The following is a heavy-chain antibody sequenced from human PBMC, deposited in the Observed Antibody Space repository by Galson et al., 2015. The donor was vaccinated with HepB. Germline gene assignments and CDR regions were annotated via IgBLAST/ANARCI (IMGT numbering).Heavy chain of an antibody. Sequence: DTLSLTCTVSGGSISSSSYYWGWIRQPPGKGLEWIGSIYYSGSTYYNPSLKSRVTISVDTSKNQFSLKLSSVTAADTAVYYCARAIAVAGMKRSNWFDPWGQGTLVTVSS. V-gene: IGHV4-39*01. CDR3: ARAIAVAGMKRSNWFDP. D-gene: IGHD6-19*01. CDR1: GGSISSSSYY. CDR2: IYYSGST. J-gene: IGHJ5*02.